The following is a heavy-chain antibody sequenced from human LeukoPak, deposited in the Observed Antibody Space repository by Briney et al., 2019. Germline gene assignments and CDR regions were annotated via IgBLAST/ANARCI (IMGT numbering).Heavy chain of an antibody. Sequence: SETLSLTCTVSGGSISSYYWSWIRQPAGKGLEWIGRIYPSGSTYYNPSLNSRVTMSVDTSKNHSYLKVSSVAAADTAVYYCARDVTKAGIVGPAWGQGTLVTVSS. V-gene: IGHV4-4*07. CDR1: GGSISSYY. D-gene: IGHD1-26*01. J-gene: IGHJ5*02. CDR2: IYPSGST. CDR3: ARDVTKAGIVGPA.